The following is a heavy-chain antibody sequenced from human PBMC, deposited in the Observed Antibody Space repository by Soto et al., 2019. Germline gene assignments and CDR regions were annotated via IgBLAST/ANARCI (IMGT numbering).Heavy chain of an antibody. CDR3: ARGLIVPAAIDY. CDR1: GGSISSGGYS. V-gene: IGHV4-30-2*01. D-gene: IGHD2-2*01. CDR2: IYHSGST. Sequence: PSETLSLTCAVSGGSISSGGYSWSWIRQPPGKGLEWIGYIYHSGSTYYNPSLKSRVTISVDRSKNQFSLKLSSVTAADTAVYYCARGLIVPAAIDYWGQGTLVTVSS. J-gene: IGHJ4*02.